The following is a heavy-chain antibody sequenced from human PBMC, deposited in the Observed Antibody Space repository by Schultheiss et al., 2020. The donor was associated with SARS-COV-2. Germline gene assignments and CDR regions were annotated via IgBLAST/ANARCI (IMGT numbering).Heavy chain of an antibody. CDR2: ISGTGAGT. CDR1: GFTFSSYE. J-gene: IGHJ6*02. CDR3: ARDVTLVQGLIDYYGMDV. D-gene: IGHD3-10*01. Sequence: GGSLRLSCAASGFTFSSYEMNWVRQAPGKGLEWVSSISGTGAGTFYAGSLEGRFTISRDNSKNTLYLQMNSLRAEDTAVHYCARDVTLVQGLIDYYGMDVWGQGTTVTVSS. V-gene: IGHV3-23*01.